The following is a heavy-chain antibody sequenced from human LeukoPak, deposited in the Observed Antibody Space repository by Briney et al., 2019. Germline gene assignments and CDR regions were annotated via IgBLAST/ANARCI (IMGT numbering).Heavy chain of an antibody. J-gene: IGHJ4*02. CDR1: RFTFSSYS. V-gene: IGHV3-48*01. CDR3: AKDMYYDSSGYYPAFDY. CDR2: ISSSSSSI. D-gene: IGHD3-22*01. Sequence: PGGSLRLSCAASRFTFSSYSMNWVRQAPGKGLEWVSYISSSSSSIYYADSVKGRFTISRDNAKNSLYLQMNSLRAEDTAVYYCAKDMYYDSSGYYPAFDYWGQGTLVTVSS.